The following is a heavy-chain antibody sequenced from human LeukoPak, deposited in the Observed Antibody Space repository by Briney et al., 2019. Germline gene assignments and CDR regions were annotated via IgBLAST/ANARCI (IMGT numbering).Heavy chain of an antibody. D-gene: IGHD2/OR15-2a*01. CDR3: AREERILIGNDAMDL. V-gene: IGHV3-74*01. Sequence: GGSLRLSCVGSWFSLSGYWMHWVRQVPGKGLAWVSRIDSDGSPKRGGNSPSYADSVKGRFTISRDNAKNTLYLQMNSLRVEDTAVYYCAREERILIGNDAMDLWGQGTTVIVS. CDR2: IDSDGSPKRGGNSP. J-gene: IGHJ3*01. CDR1: WFSLSGYW.